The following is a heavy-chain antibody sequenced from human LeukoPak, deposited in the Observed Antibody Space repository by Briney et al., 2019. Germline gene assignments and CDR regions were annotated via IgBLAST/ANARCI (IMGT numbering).Heavy chain of an antibody. D-gene: IGHD2-2*01. CDR1: GYTFTSYA. CDR2: INAGNGNT. J-gene: IGHJ5*02. V-gene: IGHV1-3*01. Sequence: GASVKVSCKASGYTFTSYAMHWVRQAPGQRLEWMGWINAGNGNTKYSQKFQGRVTITRDTSASTAYMELSSLRSEDTAVYYCARERPNVVVPAASQNNWFDPWGQGTLVTVSS. CDR3: ARERPNVVVPAASQNNWFDP.